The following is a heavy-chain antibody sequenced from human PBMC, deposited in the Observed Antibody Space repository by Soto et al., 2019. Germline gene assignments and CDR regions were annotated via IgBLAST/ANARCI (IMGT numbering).Heavy chain of an antibody. CDR3: ARDLEFRDGNISHLDY. CDR1: GGTFRNHV. CDR2: IIPIIGTP. V-gene: IGHV1-69*13. Sequence: SVKVSCKASGGTFRNHVFNWVRQAPGQGLEWMGGIIPIIGTPNCAQKFQGRVTITADASTSTVYLEVSSLRSQDTAVYYCARDLEFRDGNISHLDYWGQGTLVTVSS. D-gene: IGHD3-10*01. J-gene: IGHJ4*02.